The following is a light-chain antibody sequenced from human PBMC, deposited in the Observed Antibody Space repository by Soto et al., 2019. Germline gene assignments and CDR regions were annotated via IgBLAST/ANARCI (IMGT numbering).Light chain of an antibody. J-gene: IGLJ2*01. CDR2: DDN. Sequence: QSVLTQPPSVSAAPGQKCTISCSGSSSNIGSNYVSWYQQLPGTAPKLLIYDDNKRPSGITDRCSGSKSGTSATLVITGLQTGDEAGYYCGTWDRSLSAGVFGGGTKLTVL. CDR1: SSNIGSNY. CDR3: GTWDRSLSAGV. V-gene: IGLV1-51*01.